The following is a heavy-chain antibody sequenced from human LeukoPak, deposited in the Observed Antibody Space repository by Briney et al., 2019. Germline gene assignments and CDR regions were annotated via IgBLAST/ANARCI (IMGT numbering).Heavy chain of an antibody. V-gene: IGHV4-59*01. CDR3: ASGSRPLRVGGDNWNYARFDY. Sequence: SETLSLTCTVSGGSISSYYWSWIRQPPGKGLEWIGYIYYSGSTNYNPSLKSRVTISVDASKNQFSLKLSSVTAADTAVYYCASGSRPLRVGGDNWNYARFDYWGQGTLVTVSS. D-gene: IGHD1-7*01. CDR2: IYYSGST. CDR1: GGSISSYY. J-gene: IGHJ4*02.